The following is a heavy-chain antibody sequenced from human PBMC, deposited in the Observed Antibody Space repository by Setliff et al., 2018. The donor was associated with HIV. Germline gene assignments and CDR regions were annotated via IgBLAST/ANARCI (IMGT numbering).Heavy chain of an antibody. V-gene: IGHV4-39*07. D-gene: IGHD4-17*01. Sequence: PSETLSLTCSVSGGSVMSSVYYWGWIRQPPGKGLEWIGSISFSDTYYNPSLKSRLTISVDRSKDQFSLKLSSVTAADTAVYYCARSSTAGFDYWGQGRLFTVSS. J-gene: IGHJ4*01. CDR1: GGSVMSSVYY. CDR3: ARSSTAGFDY. CDR2: ISFSDT.